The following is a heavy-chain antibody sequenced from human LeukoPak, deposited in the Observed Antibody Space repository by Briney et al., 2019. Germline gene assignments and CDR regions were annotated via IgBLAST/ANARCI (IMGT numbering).Heavy chain of an antibody. CDR2: IIPIFGTA. V-gene: IGHV1-69*05. D-gene: IGHD6-13*01. J-gene: IGHJ6*03. CDR3: ARVGVQRAGTDYYYYYMDV. Sequence: SVKVSCKASGGTFSSYAISWVRQAPGQGLEWMGRIIPIFGTASYAQKFQGRVTITTDESTSTAYMELSSLRSEDTAVYYCARVGVQRAGTDYYYYYMDVWGKGTTVTVSS. CDR1: GGTFSSYA.